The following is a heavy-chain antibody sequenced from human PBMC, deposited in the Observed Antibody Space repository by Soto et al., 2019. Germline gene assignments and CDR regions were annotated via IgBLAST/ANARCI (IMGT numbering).Heavy chain of an antibody. J-gene: IGHJ4*02. Sequence: SETLSLTCTVSGGSISSYYWSWIRQPPGKGLEWIGYIYYSGSTNYNPSLKSRVTISVDTSKNQFSLKLSSVTAADTAVYYCARLKTGYCSGGSYYSFLDYWGQGTLVTVSS. V-gene: IGHV4-59*08. CDR1: GGSISSYY. CDR3: ARLKTGYCSGGSYYSFLDY. D-gene: IGHD2-15*01. CDR2: IYYSGST.